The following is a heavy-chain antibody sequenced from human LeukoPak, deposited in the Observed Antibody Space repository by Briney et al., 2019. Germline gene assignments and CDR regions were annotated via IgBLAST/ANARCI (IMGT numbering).Heavy chain of an antibody. D-gene: IGHD3-22*01. J-gene: IGHJ4*02. CDR1: GYSISSGYH. CDR3: ARPPYPDIGGYGELDY. V-gene: IGHV4-38-2*01. Sequence: SETLSLTCAVSGYSISSGYHWGWVRQPPGKGLEWIGTIYHSGITQYDPSLKSRVTISVDTSRNQFSLKLTSVTAADTAVYYCARPPYPDIGGYGELDYWGQGTLATVSP. CDR2: IYHSGIT.